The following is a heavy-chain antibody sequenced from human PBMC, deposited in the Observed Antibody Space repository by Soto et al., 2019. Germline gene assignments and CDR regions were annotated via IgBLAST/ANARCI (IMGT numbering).Heavy chain of an antibody. CDR3: ARYRSGSHSINQLDN. CDR2: NGGDA. D-gene: IGHD3-10*01. CDR1: GDSISNRDYY. V-gene: IGHV4-39*02. Sequence: PSETLSLTCTLSGDSISNRDYYWAWIRQPPGQGLEWIGSNGGDAHSNPSLKSRVSIAVDTSRNHFSLRLNSVTAADTAVYYCARYRSGSHSINQLDNWGQGILVTVSS. J-gene: IGHJ4*02.